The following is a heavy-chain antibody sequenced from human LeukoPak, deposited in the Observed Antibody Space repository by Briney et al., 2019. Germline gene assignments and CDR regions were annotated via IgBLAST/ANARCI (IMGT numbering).Heavy chain of an antibody. J-gene: IGHJ4*02. V-gene: IGHV3-7*01. CDR3: ARASGYSGYDPFDY. CDR2: INEDGSEK. Sequence: GGSLRLSCAASGFTFSNYWMTWVRQAPGKGLEWVANINEDGSEKHYMESVKGRFTISRDNAKNSLYLQMNSLRAEDTGVYYCARASGYSGYDPFDYWGQGTLVTVSS. CDR1: GFTFSNYW. D-gene: IGHD5-12*01.